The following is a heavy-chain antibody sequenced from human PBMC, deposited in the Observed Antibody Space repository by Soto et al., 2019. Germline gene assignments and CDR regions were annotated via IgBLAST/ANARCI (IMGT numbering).Heavy chain of an antibody. CDR2: ISYDGSNK. CDR1: GFTFSSYA. CDR3: AREPLYSSSWYTIYYYYYGMDV. V-gene: IGHV3-30-3*01. J-gene: IGHJ6*02. Sequence: PGGSLRLSCAASGFTFSSYAMHWVRQAPGKGLEWVAGISYDGSNKYYADSVKGRFTISRDNSKNTLYLQMNSLRAEDTAVYYCAREPLYSSSWYTIYYYYYGMDVRGQGPTVTVSS. D-gene: IGHD6-13*01.